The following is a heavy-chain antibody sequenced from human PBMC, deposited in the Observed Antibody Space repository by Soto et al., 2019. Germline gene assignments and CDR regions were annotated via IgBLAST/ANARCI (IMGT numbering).Heavy chain of an antibody. J-gene: IGHJ6*02. Sequence: LRLSCVASGFTFSSYEMNWVRQAPGKGLEWVSYISSSGGTIYYAASVQGRFTISRDNAKNSLFLQMNSLTAEDTAVYYCARDTPLDFWSGSYGMDVWGQGTTVTVSS. CDR3: ARDTPLDFWSGSYGMDV. V-gene: IGHV3-48*03. CDR1: GFTFSSYE. D-gene: IGHD3-3*01. CDR2: ISSSGGTI.